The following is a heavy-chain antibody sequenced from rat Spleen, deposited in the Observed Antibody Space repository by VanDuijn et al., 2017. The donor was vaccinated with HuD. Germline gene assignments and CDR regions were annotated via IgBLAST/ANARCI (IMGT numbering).Heavy chain of an antibody. CDR3: ARRHYGYTDYFDY. D-gene: IGHD1-9*01. J-gene: IGHJ2*01. CDR1: GLTFSDYG. CDR2: ISYDGDTT. V-gene: IGHV5-7*01. Sequence: EVQLVESGGGLVQPGRSMKVSCAASGLTFSDYGMAWVRQVPKKGLEWVAYISYDGDTTYYRDSVKGRFTISRDNAQSTLSLQMDSLRSEDTATYYCARRHYGYTDYFDYWGQGVMVTVSS.